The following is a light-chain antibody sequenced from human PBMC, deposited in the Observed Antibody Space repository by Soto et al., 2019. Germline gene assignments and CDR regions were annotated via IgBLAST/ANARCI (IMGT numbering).Light chain of an antibody. CDR2: EDT. J-gene: IGLJ2*01. CDR3: CAYASSNTMV. Sequence: QSALTQPASVSGSPGQSITISCTGTSSDVGGYDLVSWYQQHPGKAPKLIIYEDTRRPSGISYRFSGSKSGNTASLTVSGLQTEDEADYYCCAYASSNTMVFGGGTKVTVL. V-gene: IGLV2-23*01. CDR1: SSDVGGYDL.